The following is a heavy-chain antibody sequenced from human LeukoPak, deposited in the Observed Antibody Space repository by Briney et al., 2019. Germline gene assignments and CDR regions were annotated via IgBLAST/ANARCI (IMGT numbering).Heavy chain of an antibody. Sequence: PGGSLRLSCAASGFTFSSYAMSWACQAPGKGLEWVSTISGSGDGTYYADSVKGRFTISRDNSKNTVYLQMNSLRADDTAVYYCAKDLDDSSGFYSYHHWGQGTLVTVSS. CDR3: AKDLDDSSGFYSYHH. D-gene: IGHD3-22*01. V-gene: IGHV3-23*01. CDR1: GFTFSSYA. CDR2: ISGSGDGT. J-gene: IGHJ1*01.